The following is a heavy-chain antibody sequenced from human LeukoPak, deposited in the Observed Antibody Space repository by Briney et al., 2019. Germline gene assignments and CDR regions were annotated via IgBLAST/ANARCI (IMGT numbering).Heavy chain of an antibody. V-gene: IGHV4-59*01. CDR2: IHYSGST. D-gene: IGHD2-15*01. J-gene: IGHJ4*02. Sequence: SETLSLTCTVSGVSMSNYFWSWLPQPPGKGLEWCGHIHYSGSTNYDPSLKSRVTISVDTSKNQFSLRLSSVTAADTAVYYCARGYCSPGSCYYYDYWGQGTLVTVSS. CDR3: ARGYCSPGSCYYYDY. CDR1: GVSMSNYF.